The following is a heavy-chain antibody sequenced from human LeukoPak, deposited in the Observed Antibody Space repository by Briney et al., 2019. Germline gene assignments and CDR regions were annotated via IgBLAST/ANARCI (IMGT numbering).Heavy chain of an antibody. V-gene: IGHV4-39*01. CDR1: GGSISTSNYY. Sequence: SETLSLTCTVSGGSISTSNYYWGWIRQAPGKGLEWIGSIYHSGSTYYNPSLKSRVTISVDTSKNQFSLKLSSVTAADTAVYYCARQGYSSSWYDYWGQGTLVTVSS. D-gene: IGHD6-13*01. CDR3: ARQGYSSSWYDY. J-gene: IGHJ4*02. CDR2: IYHSGST.